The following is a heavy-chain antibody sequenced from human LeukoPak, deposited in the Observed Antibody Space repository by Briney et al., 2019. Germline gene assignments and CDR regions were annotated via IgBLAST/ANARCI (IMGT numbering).Heavy chain of an antibody. CDR1: GYTFTGYY. D-gene: IGHD5-18*01. V-gene: IGHV1-2*02. CDR3: ARALGRGYGFDP. Sequence: ASVKVSCKASGYTFTGYYMHWVRQAPGQGLEWMGWINPNSGGTNYAQKFQGRVTMTRDTSISTAYVELSSLRSEDTAVYYCARALGRGYGFDPWGQGTLVTVSS. J-gene: IGHJ5*02. CDR2: INPNSGGT.